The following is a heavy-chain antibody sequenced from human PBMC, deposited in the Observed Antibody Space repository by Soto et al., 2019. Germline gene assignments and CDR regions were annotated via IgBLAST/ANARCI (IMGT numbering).Heavy chain of an antibody. CDR3: ARDRSYSLEV. CDR2: INSDGSST. Sequence: EVPLVESGGGLLQPGGSLRLSCAVSGSTFSNDWMHWVRQAPGKGLVWVSHINSDGSSTNYADFVKGRFTIARDNAKNTVYLQMNSLRAEDTAVYYCARDRSYSLEVWGQGTTVTVSS. V-gene: IGHV3-74*01. CDR1: GSTFSNDW. J-gene: IGHJ6*02.